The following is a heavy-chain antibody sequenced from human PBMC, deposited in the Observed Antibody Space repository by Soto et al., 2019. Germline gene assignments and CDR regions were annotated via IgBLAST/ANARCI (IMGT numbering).Heavy chain of an antibody. CDR2: INPNGGVT. Sequence: QVQLVQSGAEVRKPGASVTVSCRSSGDSFNDYYIHWVRQAPGQGFEWMGWINPNGGVTKYAQKIHGWVTMTRDTSIRTVYMQLSRLRSDDTAVYYCARESGGATATLDYYYFYMDVWGTGTTVTVSS. CDR1: GDSFNDYY. CDR3: ARESGGATATLDYYYFYMDV. D-gene: IGHD5-12*01. J-gene: IGHJ6*03. V-gene: IGHV1-2*04.